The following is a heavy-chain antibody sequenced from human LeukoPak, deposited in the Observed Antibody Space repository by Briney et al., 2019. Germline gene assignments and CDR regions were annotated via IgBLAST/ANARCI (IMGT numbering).Heavy chain of an antibody. CDR1: GGSVNTYY. CDR2: ISITEGT. D-gene: IGHD6-19*01. J-gene: IGHJ4*02. CDR3: ARLRRDINDWYADDC. V-gene: IGHV4-4*07. Sequence: SETLSLTCSVSGGSVNTYYWSWIRQSAGKGLEWVGRISITEGTNYNPSLKSRVSMSVDASKNQVSLKLGSVTAADTAVYYCARLRRDINDWYADDCWGQGTLVTVSS.